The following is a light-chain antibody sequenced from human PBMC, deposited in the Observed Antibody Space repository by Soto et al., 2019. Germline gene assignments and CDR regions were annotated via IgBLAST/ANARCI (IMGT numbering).Light chain of an antibody. V-gene: IGKV3-15*01. Sequence: EIVMTQSPASLSVSPGERVTLXCRASQSLSSGFGWYHQTACESHRRLIYGASTRDTGITARFSGSGYGKEFNLTISSLQSEDFGLYECHQYNNFWTVGQGTKVDIK. CDR2: GAS. CDR1: QSLSSG. CDR3: HQYNNFWT. J-gene: IGKJ1*01.